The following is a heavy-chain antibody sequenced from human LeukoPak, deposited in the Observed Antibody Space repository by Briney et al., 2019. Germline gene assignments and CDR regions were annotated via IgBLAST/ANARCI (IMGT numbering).Heavy chain of an antibody. CDR3: ARDGTTSRDRIFDY. CDR2: ISSNGGST. J-gene: IGHJ4*02. D-gene: IGHD4-11*01. CDR1: GFTFSSYA. V-gene: IGHV3-64*01. Sequence: GGSLRLSCAASGFTFSSYAMHWVRQAPGKGLEYVSAISSNGGSTYYANSVKGRFTISRDNSKNTLYLQMGSLRAEDMAVYYCARDGTTSRDRIFDYWGQGTLVTVSS.